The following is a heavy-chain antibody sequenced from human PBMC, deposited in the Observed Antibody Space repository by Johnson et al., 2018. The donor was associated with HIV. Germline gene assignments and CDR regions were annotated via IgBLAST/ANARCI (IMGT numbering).Heavy chain of an antibody. CDR3: ASPSSRYFDWSRGAFDI. CDR1: GFTFSSYA. D-gene: IGHD3-9*01. V-gene: IGHV3-23*04. J-gene: IGHJ3*02. Sequence: EVQLVESGGGLVQPGGSLRLSCAASGFTFSSYAMSWVRQAPGKGLEWVSAISGSGGSTYYADSVKGRFTISRDNSKNTLYLQMNSLRAEDTAVYYCASPSSRYFDWSRGAFDIWGQGTMVTVSS. CDR2: ISGSGGST.